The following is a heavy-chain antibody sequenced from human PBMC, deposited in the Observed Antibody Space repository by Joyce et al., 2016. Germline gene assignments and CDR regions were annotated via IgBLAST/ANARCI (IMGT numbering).Heavy chain of an antibody. Sequence: QVQLQESGPGLVKPSETLSLTCTVSGGSVSSGSSYWGWIRQPPGKGLAWIGYSFYSGSTNHNPSLKSRVTMALDTSKNQFSLKRRCVTAADTAVDYCAREADSALDVTFDVWGPGTMVTVSS. CDR1: GGSVSSGSSY. CDR2: SFYSGST. CDR3: AREADSALDVTFDV. V-gene: IGHV4-61*01. J-gene: IGHJ3*01. D-gene: IGHD2-15*01.